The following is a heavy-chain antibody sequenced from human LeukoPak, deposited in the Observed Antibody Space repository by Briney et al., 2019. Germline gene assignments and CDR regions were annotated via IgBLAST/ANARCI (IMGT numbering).Heavy chain of an antibody. J-gene: IGHJ5*02. V-gene: IGHV4-34*01. CDR3: ARKGLYFWSGYYWFDP. D-gene: IGHD3-3*01. Sequence: SETLSLTCAVYGGSFCGYYWCWIRQPPGKGLEWIGEINHSGSTNYNPSLKSRVTISVDTSKNQFSLKLSSVTAADTAVYYCARKGLYFWSGYYWFDPWGQGTLVTVSS. CDR2: INHSGST. CDR1: GGSFCGYY.